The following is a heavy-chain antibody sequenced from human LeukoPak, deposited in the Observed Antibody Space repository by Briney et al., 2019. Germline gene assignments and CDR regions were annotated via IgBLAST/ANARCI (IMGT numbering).Heavy chain of an antibody. Sequence: ASVKVSCKASGGTFSSYAISWVRQAPGQGLEWMGRIIPIFGTANYAQKFQGRVTITTDESTSTAYMELSSLRSEDTAVYYCARSVYSYDSSGYYLHDDYWGQGTLVTVSS. CDR1: GGTFSSYA. CDR2: IIPIFGTA. J-gene: IGHJ4*02. V-gene: IGHV1-69*05. CDR3: ARSVYSYDSSGYYLHDDY. D-gene: IGHD3-22*01.